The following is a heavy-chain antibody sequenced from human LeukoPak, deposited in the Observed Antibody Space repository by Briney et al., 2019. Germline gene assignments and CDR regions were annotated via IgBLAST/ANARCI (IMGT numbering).Heavy chain of an antibody. CDR1: GGSISSYY. CDR2: IYYSGST. CDR3: ARTTWFGELLPFDY. D-gene: IGHD3-10*01. Sequence: SETLSLTCTVSGGSISSYYWSWIRQPPGKGLEWIGYIYYSGSTNYNPSLKSRVTISVDTSKNQFSLKLRSVTAADTAVYYCARTTWFGELLPFDYWGQGTLVTVSS. J-gene: IGHJ4*02. V-gene: IGHV4-59*01.